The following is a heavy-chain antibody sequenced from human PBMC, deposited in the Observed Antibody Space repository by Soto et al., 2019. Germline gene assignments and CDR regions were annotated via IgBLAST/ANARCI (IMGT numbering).Heavy chain of an antibody. D-gene: IGHD3-3*01. CDR2: VKSKADGGTA. CDR1: GFSITNTW. Sequence: EVQLVESGGDLVQPGGSLRLSCAASGFSITNTWMHWVRQAPGKGLEWVGRVKSKADGGTADYAAPVKGRFTVSRDDSKNTQYLQMNSPKMEDTAVYYCNSYPDFWGGHTPLWGQGTLVTVSS. V-gene: IGHV3-15*07. J-gene: IGHJ4*02. CDR3: NSYPDFWGGHTPL.